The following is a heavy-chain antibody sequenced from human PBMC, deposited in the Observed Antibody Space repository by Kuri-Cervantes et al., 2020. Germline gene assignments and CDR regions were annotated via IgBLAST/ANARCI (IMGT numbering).Heavy chain of an antibody. V-gene: IGHV4-39*01. CDR2: IYYSGST. J-gene: IGHJ4*02. D-gene: IGHD4-17*01. Sequence: SETLSLTCTVSSGSISSGTFYWGWIRQPPGKGLEWIGNIYYSGSTYYNPSLKSRVTISVDTSKNQFSLKLSSVTAADTAVYYCARQSGTVTLDYWGQGTLVTVSS. CDR3: ARQSGTVTLDY. CDR1: SGSISSGTFY.